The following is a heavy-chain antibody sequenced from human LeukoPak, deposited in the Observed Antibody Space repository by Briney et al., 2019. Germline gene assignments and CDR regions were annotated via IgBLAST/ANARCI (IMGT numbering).Heavy chain of an antibody. Sequence: ASVKVSCKASGYTFTGYYMHWVRQAPGQGLEWMGWINPNSGNTGYAQKFQGRVTITRNTSISTAYMELSSLRSEDTAVYYCARDGGEQELLHWGQGTLVTVSS. CDR3: ARDGGEQELLH. V-gene: IGHV1-8*03. J-gene: IGHJ4*02. CDR1: GYTFTGYY. CDR2: INPNSGNT. D-gene: IGHD1-7*01.